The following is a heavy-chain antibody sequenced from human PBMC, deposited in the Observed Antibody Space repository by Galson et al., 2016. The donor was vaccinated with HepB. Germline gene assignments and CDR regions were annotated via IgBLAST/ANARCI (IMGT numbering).Heavy chain of an antibody. Sequence: SLRLSCAASGFTFSAXXMHXXXQAXXXGLXXVSXXXSDXXXTXXADSXXGRFTISRDNTENTLXLQMNXLRADDTGVYYCARIRRRNYDSSAFDVGGQGTMVXFAS. CDR1: GFTFSAXX. CDR3: ARIRRRNYDSSAFDV. CDR2: XXSDXXXT. J-gene: IGHJ3*01. D-gene: IGHD3-22*01. V-gene: IGHV3-74*01.